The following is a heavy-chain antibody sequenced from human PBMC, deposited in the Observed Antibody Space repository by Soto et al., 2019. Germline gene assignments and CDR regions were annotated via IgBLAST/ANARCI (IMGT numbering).Heavy chain of an antibody. CDR2: IYHSGST. V-gene: IGHV4-4*02. Sequence: QVQLQESGPGLVKPSGTLSLTCAVSGASISSSNWWSWVRQPPGKGMEWIGEIYHSGSTNYNPSLTSRVTISVDKSRTQFSLPLSSVTAADTAVYYCARRWGEGRVDYWGQGTLVTVSS. D-gene: IGHD3-10*01. CDR1: GASISSSNW. J-gene: IGHJ4*02. CDR3: ARRWGEGRVDY.